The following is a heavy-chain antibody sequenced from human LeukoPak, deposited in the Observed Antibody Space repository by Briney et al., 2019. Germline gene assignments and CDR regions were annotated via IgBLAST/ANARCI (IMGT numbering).Heavy chain of an antibody. D-gene: IGHD4-23*01. CDR3: ARGGGNGGGWVGHYYYMDV. V-gene: IGHV4-38-2*02. Sequence: SETLSLTCTVSGYSISSGYYWAWIRQPPGKGLEWIGSIYHSGGTYNNPSLKSRLTMSVDTSKNQFSLKLTSVTAADTAVYYCARGGGNGGGWVGHYYYMDVWGKGTTVTVSS. CDR1: GYSISSGYY. J-gene: IGHJ6*03. CDR2: IYHSGGT.